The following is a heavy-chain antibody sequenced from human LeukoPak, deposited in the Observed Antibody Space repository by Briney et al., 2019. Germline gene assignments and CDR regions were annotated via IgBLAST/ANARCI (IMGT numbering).Heavy chain of an antibody. CDR3: AKDRSYYDYVWGSYRYTGLFDH. Sequence: GGSLRLSCAAPGFTFSSYAMSWVRQAPGKGLEWVSAISGIGGSTYYADSVKGRFTISRDNSKNTLYLQMNSLRAEDTAVYYCAKDRSYYDYVWGSYRYTGLFDHWGQGTLVTVSS. V-gene: IGHV3-23*01. J-gene: IGHJ4*02. D-gene: IGHD3-16*02. CDR2: ISGIGGST. CDR1: GFTFSSYA.